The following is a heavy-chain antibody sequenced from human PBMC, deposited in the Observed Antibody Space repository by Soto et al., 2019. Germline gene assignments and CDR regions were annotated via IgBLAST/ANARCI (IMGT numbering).Heavy chain of an antibody. CDR1: GFTFNSYA. Sequence: DVQLLESGGGLVQPGGSLRLSCAASGFTFNSYAMTWVRQARGKGLEWVSSIPYSGGSTYYADSVKGRFTISRDNSKNTLYLQMNSLRAEDTALYYCAKDLPGELLPTGFDSWGQGTLVTVSS. D-gene: IGHD1-26*01. CDR2: IPYSGGST. V-gene: IGHV3-23*01. CDR3: AKDLPGELLPTGFDS. J-gene: IGHJ5*01.